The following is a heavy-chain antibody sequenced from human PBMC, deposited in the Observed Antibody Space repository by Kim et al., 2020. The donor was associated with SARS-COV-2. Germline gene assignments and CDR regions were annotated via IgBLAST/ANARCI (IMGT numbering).Heavy chain of an antibody. CDR1: GGSVSSGSYY. CDR3: ARNEMSVITIFGVVSCKGAFDI. J-gene: IGHJ3*02. CDR2: IYYSGST. V-gene: IGHV4-61*01. Sequence: SETLSLTCTVSGGSVSSGSYYWSWIRQPPGKGLEWIGYIYYSGSTNYNPSLKSRVTISVDTSKNQFSLKLSSVTAADTAVYYCARNEMSVITIFGVVSCKGAFDIWGQGTMVTVSS. D-gene: IGHD3-3*01.